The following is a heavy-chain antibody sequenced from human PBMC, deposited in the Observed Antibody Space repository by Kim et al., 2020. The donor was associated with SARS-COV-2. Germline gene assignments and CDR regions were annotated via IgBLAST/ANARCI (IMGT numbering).Heavy chain of an antibody. Sequence: GGSLRLSCAASGFTFSSYGMHWVRQAPGKGLEWVAVIWYDGSNKYYSDSVKGRFTISRDNSKNTLYLQMNSLRAEDTAVYYCARDIDRITIFGVVLNYYCCYGIDVWGQGTTVTVSS. CDR2: IWYDGSNK. V-gene: IGHV3-33*08. CDR1: GFTFSSYG. D-gene: IGHD3-3*01. CDR3: ARDIDRITIFGVVLNYYCCYGIDV. J-gene: IGHJ6*02.